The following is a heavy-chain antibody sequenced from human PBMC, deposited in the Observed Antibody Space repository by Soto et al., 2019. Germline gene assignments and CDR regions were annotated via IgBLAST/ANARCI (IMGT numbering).Heavy chain of an antibody. V-gene: IGHV3-66*01. CDR1: GFTVRDNY. J-gene: IGHJ4*02. D-gene: IGHD5-18*01. Sequence: EVQLVESGGGLVQPGGSLRLSCEASGFTVRDNYMSWVRQAPGRGLEWVSVIYIGGDTYYAGSVKGRFTISRDNSKNTLYLQMTSLRADDTAVYYCEQETAITGIFDYWGQGTLVTVSS. CDR3: EQETAITGIFDY. CDR2: IYIGGDT.